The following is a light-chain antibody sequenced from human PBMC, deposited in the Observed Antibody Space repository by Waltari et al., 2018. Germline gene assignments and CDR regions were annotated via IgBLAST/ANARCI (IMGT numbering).Light chain of an antibody. V-gene: IGLV1-44*01. J-gene: IGLJ3*02. Sequence: QSVLTQPPSASGTPGQRVTISCSGSSSNIGSNTVNWYQQRPGTAPKLPIYSNNQRPSGVPDRFSGSKSGTSASLAISGLQSEDEADYYCAAWDDSLNGWVFGGGTKLTVL. CDR1: SSNIGSNT. CDR3: AAWDDSLNGWV. CDR2: SNN.